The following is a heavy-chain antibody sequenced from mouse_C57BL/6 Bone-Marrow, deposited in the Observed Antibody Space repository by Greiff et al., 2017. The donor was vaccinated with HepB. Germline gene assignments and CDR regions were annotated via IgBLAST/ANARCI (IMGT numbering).Heavy chain of an antibody. V-gene: IGHV5-16*01. J-gene: IGHJ4*01. CDR1: GFTFSDYY. CDR3: ARVPTGNYAMDY. Sequence: EVQLVESEGGLVQPGSSMKLSCTASGFTFSDYYMAWVRQVPEKGLEWVANINYDGSSTYYLDSLKSRFIISRDNAKNILYLQMSSLKSEDTATYYCARVPTGNYAMDYWGQGTSVTVSS. CDR2: INYDGSST.